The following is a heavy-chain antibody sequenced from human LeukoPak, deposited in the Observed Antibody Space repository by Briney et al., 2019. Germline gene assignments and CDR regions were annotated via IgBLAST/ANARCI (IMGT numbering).Heavy chain of an antibody. V-gene: IGHV1-2*02. CDR1: GGTFSSYA. CDR3: ALEVYYSDNSAFDY. J-gene: IGHJ4*02. D-gene: IGHD3-22*01. CDR2: MDPKSGEA. Sequence: ASVRVSCKASGGTFSSYAISWVRQAPGQGLEWMGWMDPKSGEANHAQKFQGRVIMTRDTSINTAYMELSRLRSDDTAVYYCALEVYYSDNSAFDYWGQGTLVTVSS.